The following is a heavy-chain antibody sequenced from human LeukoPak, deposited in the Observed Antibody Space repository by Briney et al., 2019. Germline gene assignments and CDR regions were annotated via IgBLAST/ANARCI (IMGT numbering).Heavy chain of an antibody. D-gene: IGHD2-2*02. CDR3: ARDTQLLYQNAFDI. V-gene: IGHV1-2*02. Sequence: ASVKVSCKASGYTFTGYYMHWVRQAPGQGLEWMGWINPNSGGTNYAQKFQGRVTMTRDTSISTAYMELSRLRSDDTAVYCCARDTQLLYQNAFDIWGQGTMVTVSS. CDR1: GYTFTGYY. J-gene: IGHJ3*02. CDR2: INPNSGGT.